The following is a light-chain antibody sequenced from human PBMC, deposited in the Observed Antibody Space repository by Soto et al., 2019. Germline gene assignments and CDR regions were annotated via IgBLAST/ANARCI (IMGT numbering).Light chain of an antibody. V-gene: IGKV3-20*01. J-gene: IGKJ2*01. Sequence: EIVLTQSPGTLSLSPGDRDTLSCRASQSVSSSYLAWYQQKPGQAPSLLIYGASNRATGIPDRFSGGGSGTDFTLTISRLEPEDFAVYYCQQYGKSAMFTFGQGTKLEIK. CDR1: QSVSSSY. CDR3: QQYGKSAMFT. CDR2: GAS.